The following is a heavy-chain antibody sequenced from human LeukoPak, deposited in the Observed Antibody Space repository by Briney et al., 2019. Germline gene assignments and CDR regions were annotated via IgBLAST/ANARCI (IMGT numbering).Heavy chain of an antibody. CDR1: TFTVSTNY. CDR3: VPLTDGSVDQ. V-gene: IGHV3-66*01. D-gene: IGHD3-10*01. J-gene: IGHJ4*02. Sequence: GGSLRLSCAASTFTVSTNYMTWVRQAPGKRLEWVSMIYTGGSPYYADSVKGRFTISRDNSKNTLNLQMNSLRVEDTAVYYCVPLTDGSVDQWGQGTLVTVSS. CDR2: IYTGGSP.